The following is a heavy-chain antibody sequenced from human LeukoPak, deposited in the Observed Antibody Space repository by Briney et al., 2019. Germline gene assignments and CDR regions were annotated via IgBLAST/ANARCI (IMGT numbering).Heavy chain of an antibody. J-gene: IGHJ3*01. D-gene: IGHD2-2*01. Sequence: GGSLRLSCAASGVTVRSNYMNWVRQAPGKGLEWVALIFSGNSTYYADSVKGRFTTSRDNAKNSLYLQMNSLRAEDTAVYYCARDWARRGYCSSTNCPDALDVWGQGTMVTVSS. CDR2: IFSGNST. V-gene: IGHV3-53*01. CDR3: ARDWARRGYCSSTNCPDALDV. CDR1: GVTVRSNY.